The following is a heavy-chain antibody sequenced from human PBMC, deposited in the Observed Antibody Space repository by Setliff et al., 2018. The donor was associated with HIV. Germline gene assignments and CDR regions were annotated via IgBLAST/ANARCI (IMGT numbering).Heavy chain of an antibody. J-gene: IGHJ4*02. CDR1: GFTFSEYA. CDR3: TRESGGKIDY. Sequence: PGGSLRLSCTTSGFTFSEYAINWVRQAPGKGLEWVGFIRSKNYGETTESAASVKDRFTISRDDSKSITYLQMNGLQTEDTAIYYCTRESGGKIDYWGQGTLVTVSS. V-gene: IGHV3-49*04. D-gene: IGHD2-15*01. CDR2: IRSKNYGETT.